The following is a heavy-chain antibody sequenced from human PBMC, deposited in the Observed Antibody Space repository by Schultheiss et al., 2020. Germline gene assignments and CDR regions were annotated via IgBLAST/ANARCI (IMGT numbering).Heavy chain of an antibody. CDR2: ISHSGST. CDR3: ARDMEQWLVLHY. V-gene: IGHV4-4*08. D-gene: IGHD6-19*01. J-gene: IGHJ4*02. Sequence: SETLSLTCAVYGGSFSGFYWSWIRQPPGKGLEWIGYISHSGSTYYNPSLRSRVTISVDTSKNQFSLSLRSVTAADTALYYCARDMEQWLVLHYWGQGTLVTVSS. CDR1: GGSFSGFY.